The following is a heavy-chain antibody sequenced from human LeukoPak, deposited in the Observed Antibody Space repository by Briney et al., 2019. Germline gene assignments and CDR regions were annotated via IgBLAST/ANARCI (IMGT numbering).Heavy chain of an antibody. V-gene: IGHV4-4*02. CDR2: IYHSGTT. CDR3: VREAATDYYDSSGYYRQTEVFDA. CDR1: GGSISSRNW. J-gene: IGHJ3*01. Sequence: SGTLSLTCAVSGGSISSRNWWTWVRQPPGKGLEWIGEIYHSGTTNYNPSLKSRVTISVDTSKNQFSLKLRSVTAADTAVYYCVREAATDYYDSSGYYRQTEVFDAWGQGTMVTVSS. D-gene: IGHD3-22*01.